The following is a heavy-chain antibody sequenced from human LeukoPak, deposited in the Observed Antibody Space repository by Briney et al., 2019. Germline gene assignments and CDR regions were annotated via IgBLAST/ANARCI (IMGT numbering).Heavy chain of an antibody. V-gene: IGHV4-59*08. Sequence: SETVSLTCNVSGDSLTSHFWSWIRQTPGKGLEWIGYVFHSGTNNYSPSLKSRVTISLDTSKKQSYLRLASVTAADTAVYYCARRMVTVSDAFDIWGRGTMVSVSS. CDR2: VFHSGTN. J-gene: IGHJ3*02. CDR1: GDSLTSHF. CDR3: ARRMVTVSDAFDI. D-gene: IGHD2-21*02.